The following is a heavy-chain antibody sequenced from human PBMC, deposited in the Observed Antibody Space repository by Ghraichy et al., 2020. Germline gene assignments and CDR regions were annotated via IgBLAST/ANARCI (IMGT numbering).Heavy chain of an antibody. CDR1: GFTFSPYW. CDR2: IKRDGSEK. CDR3: ARGGGGWGFDI. J-gene: IGHJ3*02. Sequence: LSLTCAASGFTFSPYWMSWVRQVPRKGLEWVANIKRDGSEKYYVDSVKGRFSISRDNAKNSLYLQMNSLRAEDTAVYFCARGGGGWGFDIWGQGTMVTVSS. D-gene: IGHD2-21*01. V-gene: IGHV3-7*03.